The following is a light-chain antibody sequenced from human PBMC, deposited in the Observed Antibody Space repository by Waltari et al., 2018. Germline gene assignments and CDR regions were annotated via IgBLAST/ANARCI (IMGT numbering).Light chain of an antibody. Sequence: FMLTQPHSVSESPGKTVSISCTRSSGSIARNYVQWYQQRPGSAPTIVIYEDDKRPSGVLDRFSGSIDSSSNSASLTISGLETEDEADYYCQSYDASVIFGGGTRLTVL. CDR1: SGSIARNY. CDR2: EDD. CDR3: QSYDASVI. V-gene: IGLV6-57*03. J-gene: IGLJ2*01.